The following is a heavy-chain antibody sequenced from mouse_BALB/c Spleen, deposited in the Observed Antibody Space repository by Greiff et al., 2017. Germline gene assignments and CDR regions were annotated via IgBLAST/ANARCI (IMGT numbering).Heavy chain of an antibody. D-gene: IGHD1-1*01. CDR1: GFTFSSYG. V-gene: IGHV5-6-3*01. Sequence: EVQLVESGGGLVQPGGSLKLSCAASGFTFSSYGMSWVRQTPDKRLELVATINSNGGSTYYPGSVKGRFTISRDNAKNTLYLQMSSLKSEDTAMYYCARDYGSSYAHYYAMDYWGQGTSVTVSS. CDR3: ARDYGSSYAHYYAMDY. CDR2: INSNGGST. J-gene: IGHJ4*01.